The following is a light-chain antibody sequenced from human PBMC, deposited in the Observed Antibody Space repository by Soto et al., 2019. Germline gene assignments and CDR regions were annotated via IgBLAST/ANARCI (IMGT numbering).Light chain of an antibody. CDR2: GAS. CDR1: ESVSSI. J-gene: IGKJ1*01. CDR3: QQYNNLPRT. Sequence: EIVMTHSPCTLSLSQGERASLSCRASESVSSIYVAWYQQKPGQAPRLLIYGASTRATGIPARFSGSGSETEFTLTISSLQSEDFAVYYCQQYNNLPRTFGQGTKVDIK. V-gene: IGKV3-15*01.